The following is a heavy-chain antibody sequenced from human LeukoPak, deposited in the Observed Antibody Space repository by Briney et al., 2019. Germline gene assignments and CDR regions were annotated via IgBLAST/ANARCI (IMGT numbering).Heavy chain of an antibody. CDR1: GFTFSSYA. V-gene: IGHV3-30*04. CDR2: ISYDGSNK. CDR3: ASTYSSSWLYYYYYYMDV. Sequence: GGSLRLSCAASGFTFSSYAMHWVRQAPGKGLEWVAVISYDGSNKYYADSVKGRFTISRDNSKNTLYLQMNSLRAEDTAVYYCASTYSSSWLYYYYYYMDVWGKGTTVTVSS. D-gene: IGHD6-13*01. J-gene: IGHJ6*03.